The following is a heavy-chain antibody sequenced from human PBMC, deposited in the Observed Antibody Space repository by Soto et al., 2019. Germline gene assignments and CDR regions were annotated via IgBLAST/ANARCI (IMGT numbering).Heavy chain of an antibody. CDR2: INPNSGGT. CDR3: ARVSLDEEFILPGGYGMDV. V-gene: IGHV1-2*04. D-gene: IGHD3-10*01. Sequence: ASVKVSCKASGYTFTGYYMHWVRQAPGQGLEWMGWINPNSGGTNYAQKFQGWVTMTRDTSISTAYMELSRLRSDDTAVYYCARVSLDEEFILPGGYGMDVWGQGTTVTVSS. J-gene: IGHJ6*02. CDR1: GYTFTGYY.